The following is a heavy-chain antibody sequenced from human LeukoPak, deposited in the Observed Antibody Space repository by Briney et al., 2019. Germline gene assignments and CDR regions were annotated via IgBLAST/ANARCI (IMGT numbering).Heavy chain of an antibody. D-gene: IGHD3-10*01. CDR2: IDRSGST. V-gene: IGHV4-34*01. Sequence: PSETLSLTCVVYSGSFSGYYWSWIRQPPGKGQEWIGEIDRSGSTTYNPSLKSRVNVLLDTSKNQFSLRLSSVTAADTAVYYCARGYGSGSYYVYWGQGTLVAVSS. CDR3: ARGYGSGSYYVY. CDR1: SGSFSGYY. J-gene: IGHJ4*02.